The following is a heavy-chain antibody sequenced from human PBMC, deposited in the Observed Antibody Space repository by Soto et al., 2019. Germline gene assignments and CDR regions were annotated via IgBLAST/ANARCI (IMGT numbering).Heavy chain of an antibody. CDR2: IIPILGIA. J-gene: IGHJ5*02. D-gene: IGHD3-10*01. Sequence: QVQLVQSGAEVKKPGSSVKVSCKASGGTFSSYTISWVRQAPGQGLEWMGRIIPILGIANYAQKFQGRVTITADKSTSKAYMELSSLRSEDTAVYYCAGEHIITMVRGGWFDPWGQGTLVTVSS. CDR3: AGEHIITMVRGGWFDP. CDR1: GGTFSSYT. V-gene: IGHV1-69*08.